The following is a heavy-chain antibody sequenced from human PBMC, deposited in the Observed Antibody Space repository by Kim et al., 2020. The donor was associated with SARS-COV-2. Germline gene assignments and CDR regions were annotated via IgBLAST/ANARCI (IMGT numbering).Heavy chain of an antibody. CDR1: GGTFSSYA. V-gene: IGHV1-69*13. Sequence: SVKVSCKASGGTFSSYAISWVRQAPGQGLEWMGGMIPIFGTANYAQKFQGRVTITADESTSTAYMELSSLRSEDTAVYYCARDRVELRPHYYYGMDVWGQGTTVTVSS. J-gene: IGHJ6*02. CDR3: ARDRVELRPHYYYGMDV. D-gene: IGHD1-26*01. CDR2: MIPIFGTA.